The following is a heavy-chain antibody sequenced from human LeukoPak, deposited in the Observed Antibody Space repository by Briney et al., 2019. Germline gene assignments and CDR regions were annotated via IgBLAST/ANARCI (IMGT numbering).Heavy chain of an antibody. CDR1: GFPFDKTV. CDR2: ISSSSSYI. J-gene: IGHJ4*02. CDR3: ARDGGYSSGWTLDY. Sequence: GGSLRLSCVASGFPFDKTVMSWVRQAPGKGLEWVSSISSSSSYIYYADSVKGRFTISRDNAKNSLYLQMNSLRAEDTAVYYCARDGGYSSGWTLDYWGQGTLVTVSS. V-gene: IGHV3-21*01. D-gene: IGHD6-19*01.